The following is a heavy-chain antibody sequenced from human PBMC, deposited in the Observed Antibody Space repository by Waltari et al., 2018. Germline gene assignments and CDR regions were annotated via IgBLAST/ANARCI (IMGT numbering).Heavy chain of an antibody. J-gene: IGHJ5*02. V-gene: IGHV4-59*01. Sequence: QVQLQESGPGLVKPSETLSLTCTVSGGSISSYYWRWIRQPPGKGLEWIGYIYYSGSTNYNPSLKSRVTISVDTSKNQFSLKLSSVTAADTAVYYCARDGGIGWFDPWGQGTLVTVSS. CDR1: GGSISSYY. CDR3: ARDGGIGWFDP. D-gene: IGHD3-16*01. CDR2: IYYSGST.